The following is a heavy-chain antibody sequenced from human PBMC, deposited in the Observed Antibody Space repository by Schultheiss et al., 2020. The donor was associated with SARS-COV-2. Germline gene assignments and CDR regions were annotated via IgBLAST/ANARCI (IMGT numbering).Heavy chain of an antibody. D-gene: IGHD5-18*01. V-gene: IGHV4-61*01. CDR1: GYSISSGYY. CDR3: AREGGYSYGSI. CDR2: IYDSGST. J-gene: IGHJ4*02. Sequence: SETLSLTCAVSGYSISSGYYWGWIRQPPGKGLEWIGYIYDSGSTNYNPSLKSRVTISVDTSKNQFSLKVTSVSAADTAVYYCAREGGYSYGSIWGQGTLVTVSS.